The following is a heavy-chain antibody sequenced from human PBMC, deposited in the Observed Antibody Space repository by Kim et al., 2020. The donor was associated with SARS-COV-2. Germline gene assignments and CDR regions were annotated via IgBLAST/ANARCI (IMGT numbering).Heavy chain of an antibody. CDR3: ARGPFLRYFDWLSTPNYYYYGMDV. CDR1: GGSFSGYY. J-gene: IGHJ6*02. Sequence: SETLSLTCAVYGGSFSGYYWSWIRQPPGKGLEWIGEINHSGSTNYNPSLKSRVTISVDTSKNQFSLKLSSVTAADTAVYYCARGPFLRYFDWLSTPNYYYYGMDVWGQGTTVTVSS. V-gene: IGHV4-34*01. D-gene: IGHD3-9*01. CDR2: INHSGST.